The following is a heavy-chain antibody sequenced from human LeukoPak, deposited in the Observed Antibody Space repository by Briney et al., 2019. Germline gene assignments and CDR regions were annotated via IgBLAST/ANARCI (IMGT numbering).Heavy chain of an antibody. Sequence: SETLSLTCTVSGGSISSYYWSWIRQPPGRGLEWIGYIYYSGSTNYNPSLKSRVTISVDTSKNQFSLKLSSVTAADTAVYYCARAYSPPQWSPFDYWGQGTLVTVSS. CDR2: IYYSGST. D-gene: IGHD6-13*01. CDR3: ARAYSPPQWSPFDY. CDR1: GGSISSYY. J-gene: IGHJ4*02. V-gene: IGHV4-59*01.